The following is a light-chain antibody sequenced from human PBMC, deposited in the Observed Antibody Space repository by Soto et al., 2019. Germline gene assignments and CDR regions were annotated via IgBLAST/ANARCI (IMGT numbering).Light chain of an antibody. V-gene: IGLV1-44*01. J-gene: IGLJ1*01. Sequence: QSVLTQPPSASGTPGQRVSISCSGGSSNIGANRYVNWYRQLPGTAPDVLIYNDNQRPSGVPDRFSGSKSGTSASLAISGLKSADEADYYCVAWDDRLSGFVFGTGTKVTVL. CDR1: SSNIGANRY. CDR3: VAWDDRLSGFV. CDR2: NDN.